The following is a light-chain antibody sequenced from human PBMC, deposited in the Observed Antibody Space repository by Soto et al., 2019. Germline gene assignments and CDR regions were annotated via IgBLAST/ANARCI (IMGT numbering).Light chain of an antibody. CDR1: QSVSSN. J-gene: IGKJ4*01. Sequence: EIVRTQSPATLSVSPGERATLSCRASQSVSSNLAWYQQKPGQAPRLLIYGASTRATGIPARFSGSGSGTEFTLTISSLQSEDFAVYYCQQYNNRPPLTFGGGTKVEIK. CDR3: QQYNNRPPLT. CDR2: GAS. V-gene: IGKV3-15*01.